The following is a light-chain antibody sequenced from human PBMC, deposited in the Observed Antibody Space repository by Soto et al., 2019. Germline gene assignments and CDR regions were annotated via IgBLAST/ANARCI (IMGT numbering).Light chain of an antibody. CDR3: QVCDTSSDDRSDPPSDRWV. Sequence: SYELTQPPSVSVAPGQTAMITCGGNNIGNKNVHWYQQRPGQAPVLVVYNDSDRPSGIPDRLSASNSENTATLTISRVEAGDEADFYGQVCDTSSDDRSDPPSDRWVFGGGTKLTVL. J-gene: IGLJ3*02. V-gene: IGLV3-21*02. CDR2: NDS. CDR1: NIGNKN.